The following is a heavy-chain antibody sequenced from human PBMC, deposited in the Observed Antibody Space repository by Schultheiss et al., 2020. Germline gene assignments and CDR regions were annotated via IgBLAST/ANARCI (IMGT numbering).Heavy chain of an antibody. V-gene: IGHV3-15*01. CDR3: TTDSGWYYDSSGYYSSDY. Sequence: ESLKISCAASGFTFSNAWMSWVRQAPGKGLEWVGRIKSKTDGGTTDYAAPVKGRFTISRDDSKNTLYLQMNSLKTEDTAVYYCTTDSGWYYDSSGYYSSDYWGQGTLVTVSS. CDR2: IKSKTDGGTT. CDR1: GFTFSNAW. J-gene: IGHJ4*02. D-gene: IGHD3-22*01.